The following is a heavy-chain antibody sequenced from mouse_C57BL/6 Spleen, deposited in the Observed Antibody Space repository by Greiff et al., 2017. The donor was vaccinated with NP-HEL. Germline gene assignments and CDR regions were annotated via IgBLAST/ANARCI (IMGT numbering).Heavy chain of an antibody. CDR2: IYPRSGNT. V-gene: IGHV1-81*01. CDR3: ARFIYDYDAWFAY. J-gene: IGHJ3*01. D-gene: IGHD2-4*01. Sequence: VQLQQSGAELARPGASVKLSCKASGYTFTSYGLSWVKQRTGQGLEWIGEIYPRSGNTYYNEKFKGKATLTADKSSSTAYMELRSLTSEDSAVYFCARFIYDYDAWFAYWGQGTLVTVSA. CDR1: GYTFTSYG.